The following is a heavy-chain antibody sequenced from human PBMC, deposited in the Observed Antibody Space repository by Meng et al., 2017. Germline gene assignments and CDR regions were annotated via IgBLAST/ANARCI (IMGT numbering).Heavy chain of an antibody. CDR2: IYSGGST. V-gene: IGHV3-66*02. CDR1: GFTFSSNY. Sequence: GESLKISCASSGFTFSSNYMSWVRQAPGKGLEWVSVIYSGGSTYYADSVKGRFTISRDNSKNTLYLQMNSMRAEDTAVYYCARDANDTVTTKRDYWGQGTLVTVSS. J-gene: IGHJ4*02. D-gene: IGHD4-17*01. CDR3: ARDANDTVTTKRDY.